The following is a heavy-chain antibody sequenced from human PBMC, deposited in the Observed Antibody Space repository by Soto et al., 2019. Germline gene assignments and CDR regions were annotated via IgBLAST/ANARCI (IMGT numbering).Heavy chain of an antibody. CDR2: IYHSGST. Sequence: PSETLSLTCAVSGGSISSGGYSWSWIRQPPGKGLEWIGYIYHSGSTYYNPSLKSRVTISVDRSKNQFSLKLSSVTAADTAVYYCARGGVYYDSSGYPVLDYWGQGTLVTVSS. CDR3: ARGGVYYDSSGYPVLDY. D-gene: IGHD3-22*01. V-gene: IGHV4-30-2*01. CDR1: GGSISSGGYS. J-gene: IGHJ4*02.